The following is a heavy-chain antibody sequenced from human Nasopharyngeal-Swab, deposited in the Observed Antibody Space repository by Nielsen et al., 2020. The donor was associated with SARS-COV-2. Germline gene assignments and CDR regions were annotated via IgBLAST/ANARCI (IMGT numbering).Heavy chain of an antibody. CDR3: ARHYYDSSGYYPGPIYYFDY. V-gene: IGHV4-39*01. Sequence: SETLSLTCTVSGGSISSSSYYWGWIRQPPGKGLEWIGSIYYSGSTYYNPSLKSRVTISVDTSKNQFSLKLSSVTAADTAVYYCARHYYDSSGYYPGPIYYFDYWGQGTLVTVSS. CDR1: GGSISSSSYY. D-gene: IGHD3-22*01. J-gene: IGHJ4*02. CDR2: IYYSGST.